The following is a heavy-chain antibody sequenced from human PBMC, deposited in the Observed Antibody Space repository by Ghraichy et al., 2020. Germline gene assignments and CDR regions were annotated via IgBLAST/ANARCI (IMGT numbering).Heavy chain of an antibody. Sequence: GGSLRLSCAASGFTFDDYAMHWVRQAPGKGLEWVSLISWDGGSTYYADSVKGRFTISRDNSKNSLYLQMNSLRAEDTALYYCAKDISPPRNWGNEGGFDYWGQGTLVTVSS. V-gene: IGHV3-43D*04. CDR2: ISWDGGST. D-gene: IGHD7-27*01. CDR3: AKDISPPRNWGNEGGFDY. J-gene: IGHJ4*02. CDR1: GFTFDDYA.